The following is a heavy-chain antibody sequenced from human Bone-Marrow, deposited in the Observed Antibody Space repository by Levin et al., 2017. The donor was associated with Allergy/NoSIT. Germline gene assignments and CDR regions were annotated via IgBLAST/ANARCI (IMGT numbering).Heavy chain of an antibody. Sequence: ETLSLTCTVTGGSTGGYYWSWIRRPPGKGLEWIGYIHYSGSTNYNPLLESRVTISVDSSKNQFSLKLTSVTAADTAVYYCARVKYCSTTDCPMVFDYWGQGSLVTVSS. J-gene: IGHJ4*02. V-gene: IGHV4-59*01. CDR2: IHYSGST. CDR1: GGSTGGYY. D-gene: IGHD2-2*01. CDR3: ARVKYCSTTDCPMVFDY.